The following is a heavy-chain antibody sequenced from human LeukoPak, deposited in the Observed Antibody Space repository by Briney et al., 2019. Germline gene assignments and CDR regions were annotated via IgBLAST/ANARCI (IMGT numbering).Heavy chain of an antibody. J-gene: IGHJ1*01. CDR2: IKEDGSEK. D-gene: IGHD6-19*01. CDR1: GFTFCSYW. V-gene: IGHV3-7*01. CDR3: ARDRYSSK. Sequence: GSLRLSCVASGFTFCSYWMNWGRPAPGKGLEWVANIKEDGSEKYYVDSVKGRFSISRDNAKNSLFLQMNSPRAEDTAVYYCARDRYSSKWGQGTLVTVSS.